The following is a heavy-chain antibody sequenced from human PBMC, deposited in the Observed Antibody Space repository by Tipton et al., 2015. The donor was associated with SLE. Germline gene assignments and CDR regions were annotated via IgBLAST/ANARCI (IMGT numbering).Heavy chain of an antibody. V-gene: IGHV3-21*04. Sequence: GSLRLSCVASQFSFTYYKMNWVRQAPGKGLEWVSSISSSADYLYYADSVRGRFNISRDNDNKSLFLEMNSLRAEDTATYYCVRCDTSGSYPDYWGQGTLVTVSS. CDR2: ISSSADYL. CDR3: VRCDTSGSYPDY. J-gene: IGHJ4*02. D-gene: IGHD3-22*01. CDR1: QFSFTYYK.